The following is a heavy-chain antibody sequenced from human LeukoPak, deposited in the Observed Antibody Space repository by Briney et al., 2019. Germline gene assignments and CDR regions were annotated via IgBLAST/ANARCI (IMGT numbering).Heavy chain of an antibody. Sequence: SETLSLTCTVSGYSISSGYYWGWIRQPPGKGLEWIGSIYHSGSTYYNPSLKSRVTISVDTSKNQFSLKLSSVTAADTAVYYCAREVTGDSFGWGQGTLVTVSS. CDR1: GYSISSGYY. CDR3: AREVTGDSFG. D-gene: IGHD7-27*01. V-gene: IGHV4-38-2*02. CDR2: IYHSGST. J-gene: IGHJ4*02.